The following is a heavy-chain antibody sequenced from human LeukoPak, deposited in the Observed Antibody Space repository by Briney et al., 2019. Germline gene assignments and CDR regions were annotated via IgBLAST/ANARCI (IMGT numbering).Heavy chain of an antibody. CDR3: AGYSLTGSYYYYGMDV. CDR1: GGTFSSYA. CDR2: IIPILGIA. J-gene: IGHJ6*02. Sequence: SVKVSCKASGGTFSSYAISWVRQAPGQGLEWMGRIIPILGIANYAQKFQGRVTLTADKSTSTAYMELSSLRSEDTAVYYCAGYSLTGSYYYYGMDVWGQGTTVTVSS. V-gene: IGHV1-69*04. D-gene: IGHD3-16*02.